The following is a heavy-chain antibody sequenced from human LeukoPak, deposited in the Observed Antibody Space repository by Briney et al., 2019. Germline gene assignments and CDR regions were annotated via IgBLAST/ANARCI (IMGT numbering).Heavy chain of an antibody. CDR2: IRSKAYGGTT. V-gene: IGHV3-49*04. D-gene: IGHD5-12*01. CDR3: TSCAYDYRFFEN. J-gene: IGHJ4*02. CDR1: GFTFGDYA. Sequence: GRSLRLSCTASGFTFGDYAMSWVRHAPGKGLEWVGFIRSKAYGGTTEYAASVKGRFTISRDDSKSIAYLKMNSLKTEDTAVYYCTSCAYDYRFFENWGQGTLVTVSS.